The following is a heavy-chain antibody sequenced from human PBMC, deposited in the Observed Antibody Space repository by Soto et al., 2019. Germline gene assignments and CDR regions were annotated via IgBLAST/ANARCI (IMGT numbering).Heavy chain of an antibody. CDR3: AREFGQYGNYRFDP. J-gene: IGHJ5*02. V-gene: IGHV3-33*01. Sequence: QVLLVESGGGVVQPGRSLRLSCAASGFTFSDYGMHWVRQTPGKGLEWVALIWHDGNEKYYADSAKGRFTVSRDNSKNTLYLQVNSLRAEDTALYYCAREFGQYGNYRFDPWGQGTLVAVSS. CDR1: GFTFSDYG. CDR2: IWHDGNEK. D-gene: IGHD3-16*01.